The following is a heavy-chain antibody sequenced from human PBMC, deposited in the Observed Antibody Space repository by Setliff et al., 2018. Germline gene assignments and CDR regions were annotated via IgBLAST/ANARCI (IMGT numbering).Heavy chain of an antibody. J-gene: IGHJ4*02. CDR1: GDSVSSASFY. D-gene: IGHD3-22*01. Sequence: PSETLSLTCTVSGDSVSSASFYWGWMRQAPGKGLEWIGSFYYTGSTHYNPSLKSRVTISRDTSRNQFSLKLKSVTAADTAVYYCTSPNYYDSSGYYDYWGQGTLVTVSS. CDR3: TSPNYYDSSGYYDY. CDR2: FYYTGST. V-gene: IGHV4-39*07.